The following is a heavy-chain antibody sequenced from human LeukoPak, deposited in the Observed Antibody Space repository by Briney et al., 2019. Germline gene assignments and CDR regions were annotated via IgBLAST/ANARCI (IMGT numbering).Heavy chain of an antibody. CDR3: ARGEGYCSGGSCLNWFDP. CDR1: GFTFTDFY. V-gene: IGHV4-34*01. J-gene: IGHJ5*02. Sequence: KPGGSLRLSCAASGFTFTDFYMNWVRQAPGKGLEWIGEINHSGSTNYNPSLKSRVTISVDTSKNQFSLKLSSVTAADTAVYYCARGEGYCSGGSCLNWFDPWGQGTLVTVSS. CDR2: INHSGST. D-gene: IGHD2-15*01.